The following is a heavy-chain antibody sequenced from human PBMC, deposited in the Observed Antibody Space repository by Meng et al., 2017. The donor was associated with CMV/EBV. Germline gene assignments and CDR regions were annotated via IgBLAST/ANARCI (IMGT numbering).Heavy chain of an antibody. CDR2: ISYDGSNK. J-gene: IGHJ4*02. Sequence: ASGFTFSSYAMHGVRQAPGKGLEWVAVISYDGSNKYYADSVKGRFTISRDNSKNTLYLQMNSLRAEDTAVYYCASRVRGYSYGDFDYWGQGTLVTVSS. CDR1: GFTFSSYA. D-gene: IGHD5-18*01. CDR3: ASRVRGYSYGDFDY. V-gene: IGHV3-30*04.